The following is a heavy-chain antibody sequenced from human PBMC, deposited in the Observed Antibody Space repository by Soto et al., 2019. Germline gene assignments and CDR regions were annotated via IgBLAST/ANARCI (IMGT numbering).Heavy chain of an antibody. CDR2: IYRDDDK. D-gene: IGHD6-6*01. J-gene: IGHJ4*02. Sequence: QITLKESGPTLEKPTQTLTLTCAFSGFSLNTGAVGVGWIRQPPGRALEWLALIYRDDDKRYSPSLKSRLTIAKDISKNQVVLTMTNRDPVDTATYYCAHRLGASRSGATFHHWGQGTLVTVSS. V-gene: IGHV2-5*02. CDR1: GFSLNTGAVG. CDR3: AHRLGASRSGATFHH.